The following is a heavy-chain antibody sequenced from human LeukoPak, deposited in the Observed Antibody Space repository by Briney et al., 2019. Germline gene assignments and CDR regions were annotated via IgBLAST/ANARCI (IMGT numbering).Heavy chain of an antibody. J-gene: IGHJ4*02. CDR2: IYTSGST. D-gene: IGHD1-7*01. V-gene: IGHV4-4*07. Sequence: SETLSLTCTVSGGSISSYYWSWIRQPAGKGLEWIGRIYTSGSTNYNPSLKSRVTMSVDTSKNQFSLKLSSVTAADTAVYYCARGFDAVELRGAFDYWGQGTLVTVSS. CDR1: GGSISSYY. CDR3: ARGFDAVELRGAFDY.